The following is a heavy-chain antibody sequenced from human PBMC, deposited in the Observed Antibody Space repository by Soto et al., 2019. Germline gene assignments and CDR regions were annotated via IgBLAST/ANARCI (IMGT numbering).Heavy chain of an antibody. Sequence: GGSLRLSCAASGFTFSNAWMSWVRQAPGKGLEWVGRIKSKTDGGTTDYAAPVKGRFTISRDDSKNTLYLQMNSLKTEDTAVYYCTTVLRYFDWLLSGDDAFDIWGQGTMVTVSS. CDR3: TTVLRYFDWLLSGDDAFDI. V-gene: IGHV3-15*01. D-gene: IGHD3-9*01. CDR1: GFTFSNAW. J-gene: IGHJ3*02. CDR2: IKSKTDGGTT.